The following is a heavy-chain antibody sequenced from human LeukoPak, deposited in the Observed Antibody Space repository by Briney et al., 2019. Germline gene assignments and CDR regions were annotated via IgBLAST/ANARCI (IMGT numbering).Heavy chain of an antibody. V-gene: IGHV1-46*01. J-gene: IGHJ4*02. D-gene: IGHD4-23*01. Sequence: ASVKVSCKASGYTFTSYYMHWVRQAPGQGLEWMGIINPSGGSTSYAQKFQGRVTMTRDTSTSTVYMELSSLRSEDTAVYYCARDPHDYGGNRAHYYFDYRGQGTLVTVSS. CDR2: INPSGGST. CDR3: ARDPHDYGGNRAHYYFDY. CDR1: GYTFTSYY.